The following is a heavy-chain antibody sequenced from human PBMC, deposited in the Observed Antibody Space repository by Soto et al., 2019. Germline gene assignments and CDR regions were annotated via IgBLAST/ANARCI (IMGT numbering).Heavy chain of an antibody. CDR2: INPSGGST. CDR3: ASFVDTPNWFDP. Sequence: ASVKVSCKASGYTFTSYDMHWVRQAPVQGLEWMGKINPSGGSTSYAQKFQGRVTMTRDTSKNQFSLNLSSVTDADTAVDYWASFVDTPNWFDPCGQGTLVTVSS. CDR1: GYTFTSYD. J-gene: IGHJ5*02. V-gene: IGHV1-46*01. D-gene: IGHD5-18*01.